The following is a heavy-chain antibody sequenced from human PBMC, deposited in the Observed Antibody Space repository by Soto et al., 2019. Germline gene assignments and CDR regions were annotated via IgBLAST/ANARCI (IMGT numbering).Heavy chain of an antibody. CDR2: ISTTGST. Sequence: QVQLQESGPGLVKPSETLSLTCTVSGGSISGYYWSWIRQPAGKGLESIGRISTTGSTNYNPSLKSRVTLPLATSNNQFSLKLTSVTAADTAVYYCARDDAGITAAGVYWGQGTLVTVSS. V-gene: IGHV4-4*07. CDR3: ARDDAGITAAGVY. J-gene: IGHJ4*02. D-gene: IGHD6-13*01. CDR1: GGSISGYY.